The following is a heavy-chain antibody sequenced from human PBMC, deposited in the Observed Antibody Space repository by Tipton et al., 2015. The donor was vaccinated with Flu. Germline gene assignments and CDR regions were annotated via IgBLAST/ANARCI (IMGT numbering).Heavy chain of an antibody. D-gene: IGHD3-10*01. Sequence: TLSLTCAVYGGSFSGYYWSWIRQPPGKGLEWIGEINHSGSTNYNPSLKSRVTISVDTSKNQFSLKPSSVTAADTAVYYCARGSGGVLGVWGQGTTVTVSS. CDR2: INHSGST. J-gene: IGHJ6*02. CDR3: ARGSGGVLGV. V-gene: IGHV4-34*01. CDR1: GGSFSGYY.